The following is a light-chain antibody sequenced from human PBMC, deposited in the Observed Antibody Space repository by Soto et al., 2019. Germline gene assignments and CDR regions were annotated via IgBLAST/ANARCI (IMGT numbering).Light chain of an antibody. V-gene: IGKV3-20*01. Sequence: EIVMTQSPGTVSVFPGETVTLSCRASQSVSGYLDWFHQKPGQAPSLLIYGASRRATGIPDRFSGSGSGTDFTLTISRLEPEDFAVYYCQQYDSSPITFGQGTRLEI. CDR1: QSVSGY. J-gene: IGKJ5*01. CDR2: GAS. CDR3: QQYDSSPIT.